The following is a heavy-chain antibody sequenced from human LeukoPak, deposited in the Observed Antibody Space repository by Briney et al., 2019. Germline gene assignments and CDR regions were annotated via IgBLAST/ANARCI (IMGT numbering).Heavy chain of an antibody. J-gene: IGHJ4*02. D-gene: IGHD3-16*01. CDR1: GYSISSGYY. CDR2: IYHSGST. Sequence: SSETLSLTCAVSGYSISSGYYWVWIRQPPGKGLEWIGSIYHSGSTYYNPSLKSRVTISVDTSKNQFSLKLSSVTAADTAVYYCARQGGYYFDYWGQGTPVTVSS. V-gene: IGHV4-38-2*01. CDR3: ARQGGYYFDY.